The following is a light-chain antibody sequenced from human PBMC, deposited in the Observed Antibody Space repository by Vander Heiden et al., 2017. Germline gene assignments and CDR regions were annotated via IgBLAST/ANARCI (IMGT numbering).Light chain of an antibody. Sequence: DIQMTQYPSSLSTSIGERVTITCRASEPIGSYLNWYQQKPGKAPNLLIYAATTLETGVPSRFRGSGSGTDFTLTITSLQPEDFATYYCQQSFSAPRTFGRGTKVEIK. CDR2: AAT. CDR3: QQSFSAPRT. J-gene: IGKJ1*01. V-gene: IGKV1-39*01. CDR1: EPIGSY.